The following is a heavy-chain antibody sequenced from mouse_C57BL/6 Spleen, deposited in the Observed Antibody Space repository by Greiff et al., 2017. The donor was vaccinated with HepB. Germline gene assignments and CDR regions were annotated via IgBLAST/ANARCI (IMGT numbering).Heavy chain of an antibody. J-gene: IGHJ4*01. Sequence: QVQLQQPGAELVKPGASVKMSCKASGYTFTSYWITWVKQRPGQGLEWIGDIYPGSGSTNYNEKFKSKATLTVDTSSSTAYMQLSSLTSEDSAVYYCARAPYYYGSSTGAMDYWGQGTSVTVSS. D-gene: IGHD1-1*01. CDR1: GYTFTSYW. CDR3: ARAPYYYGSSTGAMDY. V-gene: IGHV1-55*01. CDR2: IYPGSGST.